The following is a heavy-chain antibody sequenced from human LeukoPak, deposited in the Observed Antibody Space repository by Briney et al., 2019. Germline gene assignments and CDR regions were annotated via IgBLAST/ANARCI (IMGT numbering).Heavy chain of an antibody. CDR2: VNQGGNEK. D-gene: IGHD6-6*01. Sequence: GGSLRLSCAASGFTFSSHWMFWVRQAPGKGLEWVANVNQGGNEKYYVDSVRGRFAISRDDAKNSLYLQMNSLRAEDTAVYYCARDLRAARPGYWGQGTLVTVSS. CDR1: GFTFSSHW. J-gene: IGHJ4*02. V-gene: IGHV3-7*01. CDR3: ARDLRAARPGY.